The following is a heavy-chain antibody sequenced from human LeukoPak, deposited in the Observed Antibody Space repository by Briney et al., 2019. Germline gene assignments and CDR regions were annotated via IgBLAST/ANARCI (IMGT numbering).Heavy chain of an antibody. CDR3: AKDGGGNWGAFDY. J-gene: IGHJ4*02. CDR2: ISGSGGST. V-gene: IGHV3-23*01. Sequence: GGSLRLSCAASGFTFSSYAMSWVRQAPGKGLEWVSAISGSGGSTYYADSVKGRFTVSRDNPENTLYVQMNSLRAEDTAVYYCAKDGGGNWGAFDYWGQGTLVTVSS. CDR1: GFTFSSYA. D-gene: IGHD4-23*01.